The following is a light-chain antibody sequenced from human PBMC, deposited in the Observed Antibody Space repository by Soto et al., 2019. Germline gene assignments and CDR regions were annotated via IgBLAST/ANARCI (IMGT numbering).Light chain of an antibody. CDR1: SSNIGAGYD. CDR2: GNS. J-gene: IGLJ1*01. CDR3: QSYDSSLSGYV. Sequence: QSVLTQPXSVSXAPGQXVTXXCXGSSSNIGAGYDVHWYQQLPGTAPKLLIYGNSNRPSGVPDRFSGSKSGTSASLAITGLQAEDEADYYCQSYDSSLSGYVFGTGTKVTVL. V-gene: IGLV1-40*01.